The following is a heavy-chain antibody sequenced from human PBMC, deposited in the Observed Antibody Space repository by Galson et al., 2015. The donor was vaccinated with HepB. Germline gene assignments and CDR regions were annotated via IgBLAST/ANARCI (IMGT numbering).Heavy chain of an antibody. Sequence: SETLSLTCTVSGGSISSSSYYWGWIRQPPGKGLEWIGSIYYSGSTYYNPSLKSRVTISVDTSKNQFSLKLSSVTAADTAVYYCARRDWRPNWYFDLWGRGTLVTVSS. D-gene: IGHD1-1*01. CDR1: GGSISSSSYY. V-gene: IGHV4-39*01. CDR2: IYYSGST. CDR3: ARRDWRPNWYFDL. J-gene: IGHJ2*01.